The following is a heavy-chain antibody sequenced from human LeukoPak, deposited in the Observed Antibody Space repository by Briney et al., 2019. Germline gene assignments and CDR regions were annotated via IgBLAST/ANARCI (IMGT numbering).Heavy chain of an antibody. V-gene: IGHV3-48*02. Sequence: GGSLRLSCEASGFPFGSYVMSWVRQAPGKGLEWIAYINHNAEMIFYPDFVKGRFTISRDNAKNSLYLQMNALQYEDTAIYYCASDHDWAFDLWGQGTLVTVSS. CDR3: ASDHDWAFDL. J-gene: IGHJ4*02. CDR1: GFPFGSYV. CDR2: INHNAEMI. D-gene: IGHD3-9*01.